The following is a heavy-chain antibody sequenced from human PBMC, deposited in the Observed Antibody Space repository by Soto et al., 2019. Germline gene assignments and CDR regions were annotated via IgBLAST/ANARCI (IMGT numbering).Heavy chain of an antibody. Sequence: GGSLRLSCAASGFTFSSYAMSWVRQAPGKGLEWVSAISGSGGSTYYADSVKGRFTISRDNSKNTLYLQMNSLRAEDTAVYYCAKVGTVDIVVVPAAHYYYYMDVWGKGTTVTVSS. V-gene: IGHV3-23*01. J-gene: IGHJ6*03. D-gene: IGHD2-2*01. CDR3: AKVGTVDIVVVPAAHYYYYMDV. CDR2: ISGSGGST. CDR1: GFTFSSYA.